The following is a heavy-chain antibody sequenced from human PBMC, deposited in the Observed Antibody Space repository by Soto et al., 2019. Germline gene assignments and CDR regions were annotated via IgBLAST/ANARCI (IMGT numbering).Heavy chain of an antibody. Sequence: HPGGSLRLSCAASGFTFDDYAMHWVRQAPGKGLEWVSGISWNSGSIGYADSVKGRFTISRDNAKNSLYLQMNSLRAEDTALYYCAKVMTPYANDAFDIWGQGTMVTVSS. D-gene: IGHD4-17*01. CDR2: ISWNSGSI. CDR3: AKVMTPYANDAFDI. V-gene: IGHV3-9*01. CDR1: GFTFDDYA. J-gene: IGHJ3*02.